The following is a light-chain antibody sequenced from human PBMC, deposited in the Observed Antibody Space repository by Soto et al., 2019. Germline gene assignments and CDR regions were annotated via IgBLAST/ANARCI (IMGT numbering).Light chain of an antibody. V-gene: IGKV1-27*01. Sequence: DIQMTQSPSSLSASVGDRVSITCRASQGISHYLAWYQQKPGKVPKLLIHAATTLQSGVPSRFSGSGSGTEFTLTISSLRPEDVATYYCQKHNSAPLTFGGGTKVEIK. CDR1: QGISHY. CDR3: QKHNSAPLT. J-gene: IGKJ4*01. CDR2: AAT.